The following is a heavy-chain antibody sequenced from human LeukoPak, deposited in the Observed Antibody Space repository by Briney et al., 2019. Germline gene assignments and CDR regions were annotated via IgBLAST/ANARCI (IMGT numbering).Heavy chain of an antibody. CDR2: IYPGDSDT. J-gene: IGHJ4*02. V-gene: IGHV5-51*01. Sequence: GESLKISCKGSGYSFTSYWIGWVRQMPGKGLEWMGIIYPGDSDTRYSPSFQGQVTISADKSISTAYLQWSSLKASDTAMYYCARPVQWYSSSWYYFDYWGQGTLVTVSS. D-gene: IGHD6-13*01. CDR3: ARPVQWYSSSWYYFDY. CDR1: GYSFTSYW.